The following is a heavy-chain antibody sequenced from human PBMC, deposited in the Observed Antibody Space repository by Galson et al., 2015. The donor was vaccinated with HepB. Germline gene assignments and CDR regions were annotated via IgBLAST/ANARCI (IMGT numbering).Heavy chain of an antibody. CDR3: ARTIVVGSFDY. D-gene: IGHD2-21*01. Sequence: PALVKPTQTLTLTCTFSGFSLSTSGVGVGWIRQPPGKALEWLALIYWDDDKRYSPSLKSRLTITKDTSKNQVVLTMTNMDPVDTATYYCARTIVVGSFDYWGQGTLVTVSS. CDR1: GFSLSTSGVG. V-gene: IGHV2-5*02. J-gene: IGHJ4*02. CDR2: IYWDDDK.